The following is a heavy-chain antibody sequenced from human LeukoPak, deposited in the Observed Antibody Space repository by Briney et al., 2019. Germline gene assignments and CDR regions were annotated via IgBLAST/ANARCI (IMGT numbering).Heavy chain of an antibody. CDR2: ISYDGSNK. CDR3: ARFTIFGVVFASEDAFDI. CDR1: GFTFSSYA. D-gene: IGHD3-3*01. V-gene: IGHV3-30*04. J-gene: IGHJ3*02. Sequence: GRSLRLSCAASGFTFSSYAMHWVRQAPGKGLEWVAVISYDGSNKYYADSVKGRFTISRDNSKNTLYLQMNSLRAEDTAVYYCARFTIFGVVFASEDAFDIWGQGTMVTVSS.